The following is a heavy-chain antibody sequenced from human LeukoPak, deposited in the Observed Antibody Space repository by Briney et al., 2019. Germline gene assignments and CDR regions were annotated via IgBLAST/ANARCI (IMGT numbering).Heavy chain of an antibody. V-gene: IGHV3-30*18. CDR1: GFTFSSYG. Sequence: GGSLRLSCAASGFTFSSYGTHWVRQAPGKGLEWVAVISYDGSNKYYADSVKGRFTISRDNSKNTLYLQMNSLRAEDTAVYYCAKAPPCSGGSCYFIDYWGQGTLVTVSS. J-gene: IGHJ4*02. D-gene: IGHD2-15*01. CDR2: ISYDGSNK. CDR3: AKAPPCSGGSCYFIDY.